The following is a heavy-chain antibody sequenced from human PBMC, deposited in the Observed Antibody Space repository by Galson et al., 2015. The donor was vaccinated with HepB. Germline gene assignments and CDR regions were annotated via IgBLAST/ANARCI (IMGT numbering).Heavy chain of an antibody. CDR1: GFTFASNA. CDR3: AKVDGDYTYYFDY. Sequence: SLRLSCAASGFTFASNAMSWVRQAPGKGLEWVSSIRVDGTTTFYADSVMGRFTISRDNSKNTLYLQMNSLRAEDTAIYYCAKVDGDYTYYFDYCGQGTLVTVSS. D-gene: IGHD4-17*01. J-gene: IGHJ4*02. V-gene: IGHV3-23*01. CDR2: IRVDGTTT.